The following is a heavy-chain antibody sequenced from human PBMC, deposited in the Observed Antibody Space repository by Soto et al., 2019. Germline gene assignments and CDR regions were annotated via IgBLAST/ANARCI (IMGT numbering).Heavy chain of an antibody. V-gene: IGHV3-48*03. D-gene: IGHD2-2*01. CDR1: GFTFSSYE. Sequence: EVQLVESGGGLVQPGGSLRLSCAASGFTFSSYEMNWVRQAPGKGLEWVSYISSSGSRIFYADSVKGRFTISRDNAKNSLYLQMNSLRAEDTAVYYCARVGCSSTSCYSIDYWCQGTLVTASS. CDR3: ARVGCSSTSCYSIDY. CDR2: ISSSGSRI. J-gene: IGHJ4*02.